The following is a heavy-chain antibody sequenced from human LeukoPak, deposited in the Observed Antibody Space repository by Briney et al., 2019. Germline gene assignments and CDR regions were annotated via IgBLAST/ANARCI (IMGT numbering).Heavy chain of an antibody. J-gene: IGHJ4*02. CDR1: GYTLTELS. V-gene: IGHV1-24*01. CDR3: ATDDSSGYRGAY. Sequence: ASVKVSCKVSGYTLTELSMHWVRQAPGKGLEWMGGFDPEDGETIYAQKFQGRVTMTEDTSTDTAYMELSSLRSEDTAVYYCATDDSSGYRGAYWGQGTLFTVSS. D-gene: IGHD3-22*01. CDR2: FDPEDGET.